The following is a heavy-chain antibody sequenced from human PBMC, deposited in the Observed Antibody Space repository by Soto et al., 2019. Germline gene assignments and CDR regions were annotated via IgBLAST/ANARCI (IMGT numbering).Heavy chain of an antibody. V-gene: IGHV4-31*03. D-gene: IGHD4-17*01. Sequence: SETLSLTCTVSGGSINSGGYYWSWIRQHPGKGLEWIGYIYYSGSTYYNPSLKSRVTISLDKTKNQFYLKQSAVTAADTAGDYXPRSPTDWCPGTLVTVSS. CDR2: IYYSGST. CDR3: PRSPTD. J-gene: IGHJ4*02. CDR1: GGSINSGGYY.